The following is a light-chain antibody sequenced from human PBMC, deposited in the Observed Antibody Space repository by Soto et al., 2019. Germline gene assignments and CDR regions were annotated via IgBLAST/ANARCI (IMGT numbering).Light chain of an antibody. CDR2: EVT. CDR1: SSDVGAYDY. Sequence: QSALTQPASVSASPGQSIAISCSGTSSDVGAYDYVSWYQHHPGKAPKLIIYEVTYRPSGVSNRFSASKSGNTASLTISGLQAEDEADYYCSSYTRGRTDVFGTGTKVTVL. J-gene: IGLJ1*01. V-gene: IGLV2-14*01. CDR3: SSYTRGRTDV.